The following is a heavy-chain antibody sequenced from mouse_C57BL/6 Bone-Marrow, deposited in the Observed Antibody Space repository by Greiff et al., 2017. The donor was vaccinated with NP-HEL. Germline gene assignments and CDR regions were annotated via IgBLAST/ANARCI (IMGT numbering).Heavy chain of an antibody. Sequence: VKLQESGAELARPGASVKMSCKASGYTFTSYTMHWVKQRPGQGLEWIGYINPSSGYTKYNQKFKDKATLTADKSSSTAYMQLSSLTSEDSAVYYCARSGPTVVYFDYWGQGTTLTVSS. J-gene: IGHJ2*01. V-gene: IGHV1-4*01. CDR2: INPSSGYT. D-gene: IGHD1-1*01. CDR1: GYTFTSYT. CDR3: ARSGPTVVYFDY.